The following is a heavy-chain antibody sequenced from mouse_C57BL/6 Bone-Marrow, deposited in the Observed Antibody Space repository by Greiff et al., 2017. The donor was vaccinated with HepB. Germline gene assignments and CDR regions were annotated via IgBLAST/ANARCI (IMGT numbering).Heavy chain of an antibody. CDR3: ARPKPWFAY. CDR1: GFTFSSYA. V-gene: IGHV5-4*03. D-gene: IGHD1-3*01. J-gene: IGHJ3*01. Sequence: EVKLVESGGGLVKPGGSLKLSCAASGFTFSSYAMSWVRQTPEKRLAWVATISDGGSYTYYPDNVKGRFTISRDNAKNNLYLQMSHLKSEDTAMYYCARPKPWFAYWGQGTLVTVSA. CDR2: ISDGGSYT.